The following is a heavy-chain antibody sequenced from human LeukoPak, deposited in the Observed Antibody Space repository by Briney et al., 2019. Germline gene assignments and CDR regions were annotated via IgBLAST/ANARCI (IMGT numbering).Heavy chain of an antibody. CDR1: GFTFSNGW. V-gene: IGHV3-30*18. Sequence: PGGSLRLSCAASGFTFSNGWMSWVRQAPGKGLEWVARVSYGGSNKYYIDSVKGRFTISRDNSKNTLYLQMNSLRAEDTAVYYCAKTSLAASQCLPWYCQHWGQGTLVTVSS. CDR2: VSYGGSNK. J-gene: IGHJ1*01. CDR3: AKTSLAASQCLPWYCQH. D-gene: IGHD6-19*01.